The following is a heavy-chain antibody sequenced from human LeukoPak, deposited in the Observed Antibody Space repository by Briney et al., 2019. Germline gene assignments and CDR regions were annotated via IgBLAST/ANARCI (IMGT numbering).Heavy chain of an antibody. J-gene: IGHJ5*02. CDR3: ARHYIITLVRGVAGNWFDP. CDR1: GGSISSVNYY. Sequence: SETLSLTCTVSGGSISSVNYYWGWIRQPPGKGLEWIGSIYYSGSTYYNPSLKSRVTISVDTSKNQFSLKLSSVTAADTAVYYFARHYIITLVRGVAGNWFDPWGQGTLVTVSS. CDR2: IYYSGST. V-gene: IGHV4-39*01. D-gene: IGHD3-10*01.